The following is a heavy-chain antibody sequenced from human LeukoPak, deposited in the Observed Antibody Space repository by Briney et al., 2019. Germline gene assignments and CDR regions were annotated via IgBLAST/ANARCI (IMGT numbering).Heavy chain of an antibody. J-gene: IGHJ5*02. Sequence: SETLSLTCTVSGGSISSSSYYWGWIRQPPGKGLEWIGSIYYSGSTYYNPSLKSRVTISVDTSKNQFSLKLSSVTAADTAVYYCARDPTRVVRAAWGQGTLVTVSS. CDR1: GGSISSSSYY. V-gene: IGHV4-39*07. CDR3: ARDPTRVVRAA. D-gene: IGHD1-26*01. CDR2: IYYSGST.